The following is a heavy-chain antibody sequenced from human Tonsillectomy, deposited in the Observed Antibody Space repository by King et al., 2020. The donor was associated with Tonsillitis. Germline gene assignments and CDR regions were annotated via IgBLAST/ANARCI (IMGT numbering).Heavy chain of an antibody. V-gene: IGHV1-2*02. CDR1: GYTFTGYY. J-gene: IGHJ2*01. D-gene: IGHD5-18*01. CDR2: INPDSGGT. CDR3: ARDPAYSYGPSPYWYFDL. Sequence: QLVQSGAEVKRPGASVKVSCKASGYTFTGYYMHWVRQAPGQGLEWMGWINPDSGGTSYAQNFQGRVTLTRDTSISTAYMELSRLRSDDTAMYYCARDPAYSYGPSPYWYFDLWGRGTLVTVSS.